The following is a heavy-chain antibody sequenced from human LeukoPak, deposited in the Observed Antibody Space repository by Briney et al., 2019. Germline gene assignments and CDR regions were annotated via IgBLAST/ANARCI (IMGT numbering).Heavy chain of an antibody. CDR2: IYPGDSDT. J-gene: IGHJ4*02. CDR3: ARQQNYYDSSGSPGVDY. V-gene: IGHV5-51*01. Sequence: GESLKISCKGSGYSFTSYCIGWVRQMPGKGLEWMGIIYPGDSDTRYSPSFQGQVTISADKSISTAYLQWSSLKASDTAMYYCARQQNYYDSSGSPGVDYWGQGTLVTVSS. D-gene: IGHD3-22*01. CDR1: GYSFTSYC.